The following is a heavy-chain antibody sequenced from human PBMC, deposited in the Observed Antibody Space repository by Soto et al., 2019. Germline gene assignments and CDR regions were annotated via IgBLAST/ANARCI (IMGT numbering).Heavy chain of an antibody. Sequence: EVQLLESGGGLVQPGGSLRLSCAASGFTFSNYAMTWVRQAPGKGLEWVSAISGSGGSTYYADSVKGRFTISRDNSKNTLYLQMNILRAEDTAVYYCAKEAVAIPDAFDIWGQGTMVTVSS. CDR2: ISGSGGST. J-gene: IGHJ3*02. V-gene: IGHV3-23*01. D-gene: IGHD6-19*01. CDR1: GFTFSNYA. CDR3: AKEAVAIPDAFDI.